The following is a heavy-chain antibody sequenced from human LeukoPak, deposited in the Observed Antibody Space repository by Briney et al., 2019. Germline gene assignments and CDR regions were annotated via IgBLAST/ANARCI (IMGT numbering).Heavy chain of an antibody. J-gene: IGHJ6*03. CDR1: GFTFSSYW. CDR3: ARVAEYYDFWSGYYYMDV. CDR2: IKQDGSEK. Sequence: GGSLRLSCAASGFTFSSYWMSWVRQAPGKGLEWVANIKQDGSEKYYVDSVKGRFTISRDNAKNSLYLQMNSLRAEDTAVYYCARVAEYYDFWSGYYYMDVWGKGTTVTVSS. D-gene: IGHD3-3*01. V-gene: IGHV3-7*01.